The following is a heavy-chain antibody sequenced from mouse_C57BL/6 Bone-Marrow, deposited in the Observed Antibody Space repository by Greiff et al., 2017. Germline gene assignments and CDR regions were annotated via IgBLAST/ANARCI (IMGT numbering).Heavy chain of an antibody. V-gene: IGHV1-52*01. Sequence: VQLQQPGAELVRPGSSVKLSCKASGYTFTSYWMHWVKQRPIQGLEWIGNIDPSDSETHYNQKFKDKATLTVDKSSSTAYMQLSSLTSEDSAVYYCARSRVLLRDPLDYWGQGTTLTVSS. CDR1: GYTFTSYW. D-gene: IGHD1-1*01. J-gene: IGHJ2*01. CDR3: ARSRVLLRDPLDY. CDR2: IDPSDSET.